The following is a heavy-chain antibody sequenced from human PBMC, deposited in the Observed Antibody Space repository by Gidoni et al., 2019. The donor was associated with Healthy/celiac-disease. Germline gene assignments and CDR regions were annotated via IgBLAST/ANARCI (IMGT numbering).Heavy chain of an antibody. J-gene: IGHJ5*02. CDR2: IYHSGST. V-gene: IGHV4-4*02. CDR3: ARAPRRYFDWSNWFDP. D-gene: IGHD3-9*01. Sequence: QVQLQESVPGLVKPSGTLSLTCAVSGGSLSSSNWWSLVRQPPGKGLEWIGEIYHSGSTNYNPSLKSRVTISVDKSKNQFSLKLSSVTAADTAVYYCARAPRRYFDWSNWFDPWGQGTLVTVSS. CDR1: GGSLSSSNW.